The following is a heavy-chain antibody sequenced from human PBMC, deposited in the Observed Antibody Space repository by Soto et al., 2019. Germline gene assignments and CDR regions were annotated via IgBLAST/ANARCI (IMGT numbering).Heavy chain of an antibody. J-gene: IGHJ5*02. D-gene: IGHD6-13*01. V-gene: IGHV3-48*01. CDR2: ISSSNSTI. CDR3: ARHPERIAQIGWFDP. CDR1: GFTFSSYS. Sequence: PGGSLRLSCAASGFTFSSYSMNWVRQAPGKGLEWVSYISSSNSTIYYADSVKGRFTISRDNAKNSLYLQMNSLRAEDTAVYYCARHPERIAQIGWFDPWGQGTLVTVSS.